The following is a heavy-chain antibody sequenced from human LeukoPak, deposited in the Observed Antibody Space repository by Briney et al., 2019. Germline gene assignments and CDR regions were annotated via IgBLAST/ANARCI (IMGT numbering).Heavy chain of an antibody. Sequence: SETLSLTCTVSGGSINSYFWSWIRQPAGKGLEWIGHIYTTGSTNYNPSLKSRVTMSVDTSENQFSLRLSSVTAADTAVYYCASLKTADGSWGDAFDIWGQGTMVTVSS. J-gene: IGHJ3*02. CDR1: GGSINSYF. V-gene: IGHV4-4*07. CDR3: ASLKTADGSWGDAFDI. CDR2: IYTTGST. D-gene: IGHD5-24*01.